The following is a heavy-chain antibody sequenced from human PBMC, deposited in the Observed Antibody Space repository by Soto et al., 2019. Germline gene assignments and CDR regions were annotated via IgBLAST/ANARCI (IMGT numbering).Heavy chain of an antibody. D-gene: IGHD3-16*01. CDR3: ARGGRGSGLYFLYYFDL. J-gene: IGHJ4*02. CDR2: IYHTGST. V-gene: IGHV4-34*01. Sequence: SETLSLTCDVYGGSFSDYYWTWIRQSPGKGLEWIGEIYHTGSTKYNPSLKSRVAISVDMSKNQFSLTLSSVTPADTAVYYCARGGRGSGLYFLYYFDLWGQGTLVTVSS. CDR1: GGSFSDYY.